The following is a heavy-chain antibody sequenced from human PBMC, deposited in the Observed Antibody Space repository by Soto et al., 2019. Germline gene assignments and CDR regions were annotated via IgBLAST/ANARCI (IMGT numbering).Heavy chain of an antibody. J-gene: IGHJ4*02. CDR3: TTGWIQLYAGGY. CDR2: IRSKANSYAT. V-gene: IGHV3-73*02. D-gene: IGHD5-18*01. Sequence: EVQLVESGGGLVQPGGSLKLSCAASGFTFSGSAMHWVRQASGKGLEWVGRIRSKANSYATAYAASVKGRFTISRDDSKHTTYLQMNSLKTEDTAVYYCTTGWIQLYAGGYWGQGTLVTVSS. CDR1: GFTFSGSA.